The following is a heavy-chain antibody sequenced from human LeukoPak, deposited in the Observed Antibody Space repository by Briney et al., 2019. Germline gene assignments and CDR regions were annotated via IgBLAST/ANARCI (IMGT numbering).Heavy chain of an antibody. D-gene: IGHD1-26*01. CDR3: ARDGSAGYYYGMDV. Sequence: TGRSLRLSCAASGFTFSSYGMHWVRQAPGKGLEWVAVISYDGSNKYYADSVKGRFTISRDNSKNTLYLQMNSLRAEDTAFYYCARDGSAGYYYGMDVWGQGTTVTVSS. J-gene: IGHJ6*02. CDR2: ISYDGSNK. CDR1: GFTFSSYG. V-gene: IGHV3-30*03.